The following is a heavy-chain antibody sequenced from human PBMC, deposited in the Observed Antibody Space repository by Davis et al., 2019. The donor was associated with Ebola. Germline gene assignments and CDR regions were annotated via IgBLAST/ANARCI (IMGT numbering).Heavy chain of an antibody. V-gene: IGHV3-74*01. CDR3: ARDPYSSGWFVFDY. CDR1: GFTFSSYW. J-gene: IGHJ4*02. Sequence: HTGESLKISCAASGFTFSSYWMHWVRQAPGKGLVRVSRINSDGSSTSYADSVKGRFTISRDNSKNTLYLQMNSLRAEDTAVYYCARDPYSSGWFVFDYWGQGTLVTVSS. CDR2: INSDGSST. D-gene: IGHD6-19*01.